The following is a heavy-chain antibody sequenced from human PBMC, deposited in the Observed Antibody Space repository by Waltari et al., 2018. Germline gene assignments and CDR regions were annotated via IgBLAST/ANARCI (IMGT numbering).Heavy chain of an antibody. V-gene: IGHV3-48*04. CDR1: GFTFSSYS. D-gene: IGHD1-26*01. CDR2: ISSSSSTI. CDR3: ARDGAPFVVGATLTAHDFDY. J-gene: IGHJ4*02. Sequence: EVQLVESGGGLVQPGGSLRLSCAASGFTFSSYSMNWVRQAPGKGLEWVSYISSSSSTIYYADSVKGRFTISKDNAKNSLYLQMNSLRAEDTAVYYCARDGAPFVVGATLTAHDFDYWGQGTLVTVSS.